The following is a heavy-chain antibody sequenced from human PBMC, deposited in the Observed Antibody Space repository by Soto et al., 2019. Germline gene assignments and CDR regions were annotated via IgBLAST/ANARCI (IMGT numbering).Heavy chain of an antibody. Sequence: GGSLRLSCTASGFTFRSYDMHWVRQALGKGLEWVALISYDGSKKYYADSVKGRFTISRDNSRNTLYLQMNSPRGDDTAIYYCASRIAVTAIDYWGQGALVTVSS. CDR2: ISYDGSKK. V-gene: IGHV3-30*03. CDR3: ASRIAVTAIDY. CDR1: GFTFRSYD. D-gene: IGHD6-19*01. J-gene: IGHJ4*02.